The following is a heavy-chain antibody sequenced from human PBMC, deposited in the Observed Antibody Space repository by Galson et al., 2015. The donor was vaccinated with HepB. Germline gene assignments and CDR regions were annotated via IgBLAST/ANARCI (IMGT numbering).Heavy chain of an antibody. D-gene: IGHD2-15*01. CDR2: ISTDGSVT. Sequence: SLRLSCAASGFTFSSYWMHWVRQAPEKGLVWVSRISTDGSVTSYADSVKGRFTISRDNAKNTLYLQMNSLRAEDTAVYYCAGDWWGSPDYWGQGTLVTVSS. CDR3: AGDWWGSPDY. J-gene: IGHJ4*02. CDR1: GFTFSSYW. V-gene: IGHV3-74*01.